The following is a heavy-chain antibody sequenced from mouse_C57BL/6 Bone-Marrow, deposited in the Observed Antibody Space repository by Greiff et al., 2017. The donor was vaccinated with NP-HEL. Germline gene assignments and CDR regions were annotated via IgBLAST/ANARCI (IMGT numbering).Heavy chain of an antibody. CDR1: GYSFTGYY. D-gene: IGHD2-3*01. J-gene: IGHJ4*01. CDR2: INPSTGGT. Sequence: EVQLQQSGPELVKPGASVKISCKASGYSFTGYYMNWVKQSPEKSLEWIGEINPSTGGTTYNQKFKAKATLTVDKSSSTAYMQLRSLTSEDSAVEYCARGYYDVYYYAMDYWGQGTSVTVSS. CDR3: ARGYYDVYYYAMDY. V-gene: IGHV1-42*01.